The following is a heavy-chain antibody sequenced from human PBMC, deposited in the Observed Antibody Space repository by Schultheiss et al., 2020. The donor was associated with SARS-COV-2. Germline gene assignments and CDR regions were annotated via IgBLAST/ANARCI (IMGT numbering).Heavy chain of an antibody. CDR3: ASEWGAYSSGWYGIDY. V-gene: IGHV4-59*01. D-gene: IGHD6-19*01. CDR2: IYYSGST. CDR1: GGSISSYY. Sequence: SQTLSLTCTVSGGSISSYYWSWIRQPPGKGLEWIGYIYYSGSTNYNPSLKSRVTISVDTSKNQFSLKLSSVTAADTAVYYCASEWGAYSSGWYGIDYWGQGTLVTVSS. J-gene: IGHJ4*02.